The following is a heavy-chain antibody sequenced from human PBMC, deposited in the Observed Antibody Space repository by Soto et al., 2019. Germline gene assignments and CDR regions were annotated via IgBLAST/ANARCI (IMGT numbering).Heavy chain of an antibody. CDR3: ASQEMATPGV. Sequence: QVQLVQSGAEVKKPGSSVKVSCKASGGTFSSYTISWVRQAPGQGVEWMGRIIAILGIANYAQKFQGRVXIXXDKSTSTAYMELSSLRSEDTAVYYCASQEMATPGVWGQGTLVTVSS. CDR2: IIAILGIA. V-gene: IGHV1-69*02. CDR1: GGTFSSYT. J-gene: IGHJ4*02. D-gene: IGHD2-15*01.